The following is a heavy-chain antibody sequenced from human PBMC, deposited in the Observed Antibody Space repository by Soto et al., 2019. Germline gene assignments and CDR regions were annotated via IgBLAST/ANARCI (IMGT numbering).Heavy chain of an antibody. J-gene: IGHJ4*02. CDR1: GFSLSTTGMC. V-gene: IGHV2-70*01. D-gene: IGHD5-18*01. CDR2: IDWADDK. CDR3: SRAVGGFTYGYPDY. Sequence: SCPTLVNPTQTLTLTCTFSGFSLSTTGMCVSWIRQPPGKALEWLALIDWADDKYYSTSLKTRLTISKDTSKNQVVLTMTNVEPADTATYFCSRAVGGFTYGYPDYWGQGTLVTVSS.